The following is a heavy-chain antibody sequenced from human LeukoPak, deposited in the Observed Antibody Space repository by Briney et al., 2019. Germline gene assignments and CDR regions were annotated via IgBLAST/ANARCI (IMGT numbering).Heavy chain of an antibody. J-gene: IGHJ4*02. CDR3: ARGKHDSSGWYNPGY. D-gene: IGHD6-19*01. V-gene: IGHV3-11*04. Sequence: GRSLRLSCAASGFTFSDYYMSWIRQAPGKGLEWVSYISSSGSTIYYADSVKGRFTISRDNAKNSLYLQMNSLRAEDTAVYYCARGKHDSSGWYNPGYWGQGTLVTVSS. CDR1: GFTFSDYY. CDR2: ISSSGSTI.